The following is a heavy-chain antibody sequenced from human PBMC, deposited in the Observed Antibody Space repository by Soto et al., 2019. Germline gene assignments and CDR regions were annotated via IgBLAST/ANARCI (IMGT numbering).Heavy chain of an antibody. J-gene: IGHJ4*02. CDR2: IKSKTDGGTT. Sequence: GGSLRLSCAASGFTFSNAWMSWVRQAPGKGLEWVGRIKSKTDGGTTDYAAPVKGRFTISRDDSKNTLYLQMNSLKTEDTAVYYCTTGVGDERVYSSSSDYWGQGTLVTVSS. V-gene: IGHV3-15*01. D-gene: IGHD6-6*01. CDR3: TTGVGDERVYSSSSDY. CDR1: GFTFSNAW.